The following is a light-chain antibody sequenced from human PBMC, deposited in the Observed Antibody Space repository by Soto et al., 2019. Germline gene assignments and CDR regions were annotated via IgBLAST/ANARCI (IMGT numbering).Light chain of an antibody. CDR3: QQAASFPIT. V-gene: IGKV1-12*01. J-gene: IGKJ5*01. CDR2: TAS. Sequence: DIQMTQSPSTLSAAAGDRVTITCRASQRIRSWLAWYQQKPGKAPNLLIYTASSLQSGVPSRFSGSGSGTDFTLTINRLQPEDFATYYCQQAASFPITFGQGTRLEIK. CDR1: QRIRSW.